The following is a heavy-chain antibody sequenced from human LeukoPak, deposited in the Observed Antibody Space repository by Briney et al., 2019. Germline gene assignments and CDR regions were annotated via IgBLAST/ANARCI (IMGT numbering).Heavy chain of an antibody. CDR2: IYYSGST. CDR1: GGSISSYY. Sequence: SETLSLTCTVSGGSISSYYWSWIRQPPGKGLEWIGNIYYSGSTNYNPSLKSRVTISVDTSKNQFSLKLSSVTAADTAVYYCARDLGFGGDAFDIWGQGTMVTVSS. CDR3: ARDLGFGGDAFDI. J-gene: IGHJ3*02. V-gene: IGHV4-59*01. D-gene: IGHD3-10*01.